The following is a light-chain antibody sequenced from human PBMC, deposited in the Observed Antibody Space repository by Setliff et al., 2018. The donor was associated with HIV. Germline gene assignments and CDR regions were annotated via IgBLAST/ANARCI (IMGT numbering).Light chain of an antibody. CDR3: SSYAGSNNRYV. V-gene: IGLV2-8*01. CDR1: NSDIGGYNY. Sequence: QSVLTQPASVSGSPGQSITISCTGTNSDIGGYNYVSWYQQHPGKAPKLMIYEVSKRPSGVPDRFSGSKSGNTASLTVSGLQAEDEADYYCSSYAGSNNRYVFGTGTKVTVL. J-gene: IGLJ1*01. CDR2: EVS.